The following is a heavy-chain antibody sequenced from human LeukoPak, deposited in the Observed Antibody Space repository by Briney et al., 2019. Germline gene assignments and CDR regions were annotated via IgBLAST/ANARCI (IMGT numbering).Heavy chain of an antibody. CDR1: GGSISTSNYY. CDR2: IYYSGST. CDR3: AKKGSGSYYTKVAFDI. J-gene: IGHJ3*02. D-gene: IGHD3-10*01. Sequence: PSETLSLTCTVSGGSISTSNYYWSWIRQPPGKGLEWIGYIYYSGSTNYNPSLKSRVTISVDTSKNQFSLKLSSVTAADTAVYYWAKKGSGSYYTKVAFDIWGKGKMVPVSS. V-gene: IGHV4-61*01.